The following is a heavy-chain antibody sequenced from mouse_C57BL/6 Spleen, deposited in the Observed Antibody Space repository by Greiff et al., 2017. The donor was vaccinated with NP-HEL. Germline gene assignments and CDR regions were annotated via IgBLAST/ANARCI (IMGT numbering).Heavy chain of an antibody. CDR2: IDPETGGT. V-gene: IGHV1-15*01. CDR1: GYTFTDYE. Sequence: VQLQQSGAELVRPGASVTLSCKASGYTFTDYEMHWVKQTPVHGLEWIGAIDPETGGTAYNQKFKGKAILTADKSSSTAYMELRSLTSEDSAVYYCTRRGSNPDYWGQGTTLTVSS. D-gene: IGHD2-5*01. CDR3: TRRGSNPDY. J-gene: IGHJ2*01.